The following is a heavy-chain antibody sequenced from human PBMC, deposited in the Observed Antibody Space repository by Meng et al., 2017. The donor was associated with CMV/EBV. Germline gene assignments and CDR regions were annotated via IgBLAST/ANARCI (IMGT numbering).Heavy chain of an antibody. CDR2: IYTSGST. J-gene: IGHJ4*02. CDR3: AREMPIAAAGCFDY. D-gene: IGHD6-13*01. V-gene: IGHV4-4*07. Sequence: QVQLQRPGPRLVRPPAPLPPTCTASGGAISSTYWSWIRQPAGTGLEWIGSIYTSGSTSYNPSLKSRVTMSVETSKNQFSLKLSSVTAADTAVYYCAREMPIAAAGCFDYWGQGTLVTVSS. CDR1: GGAISSTY.